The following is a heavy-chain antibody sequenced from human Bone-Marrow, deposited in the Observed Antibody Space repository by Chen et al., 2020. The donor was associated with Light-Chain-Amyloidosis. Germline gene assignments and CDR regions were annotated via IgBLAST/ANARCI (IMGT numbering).Heavy chain of an antibody. CDR1: GSTFSRYW. V-gene: IGHV3-7*01. J-gene: IGHJ4*02. D-gene: IGHD6-6*01. CDR3: ARRVTYGSSSIYFDY. CDR2: IKEDGSEG. Sequence: EVQLVESGGGLVQPGGSLRLSCAASGSTFSRYWMSWVRQAPGKGLEWVANIKEDGSEGYYVDSVKGRFTISRDNAKNSLYLQMNNLRAEDTAVYYCARRVTYGSSSIYFDYWGQGTLVTVSS.